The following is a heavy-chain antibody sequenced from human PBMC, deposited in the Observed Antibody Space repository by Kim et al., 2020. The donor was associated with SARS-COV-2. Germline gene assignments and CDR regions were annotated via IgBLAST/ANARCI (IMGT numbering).Heavy chain of an antibody. CDR1: GFTFSGSA. CDR3: ATYTTDIPAA. D-gene: IGHD6-13*01. Sequence: GGSLRLSCAASGFTFSGSAMHWVRQASGKGLEWVGRIRTKANNYATEYAASVKGRFTISRDDLKKTAYLQMKSLKTEDTAVYYCATYTTDIPAAWGQGTLVTVSS. CDR2: IRTKANNYAT. V-gene: IGHV3-73*01. J-gene: IGHJ4*02.